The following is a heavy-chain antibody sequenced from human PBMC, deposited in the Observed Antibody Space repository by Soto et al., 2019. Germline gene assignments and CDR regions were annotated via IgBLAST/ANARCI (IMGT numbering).Heavy chain of an antibody. CDR3: ARDRFLRAATIRREHYMDV. CDR2: IYYSGST. CDR1: GGSSSSGGYY. V-gene: IGHV4-31*03. Sequence: SQTPSLTCTVSGGSSSSGGYYWSWIRQHPGKGLEWIGYIYYSGSTYYNPSLKSRVTISVDTSKNQFSLKLSSVTAADTAVYYCARDRFLRAATIRREHYMDVWGKGTTVTVSS. J-gene: IGHJ6*03. D-gene: IGHD5-12*01.